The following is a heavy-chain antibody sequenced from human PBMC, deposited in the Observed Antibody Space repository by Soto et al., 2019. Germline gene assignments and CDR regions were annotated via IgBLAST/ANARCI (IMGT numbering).Heavy chain of an antibody. J-gene: IGHJ6*02. CDR1: GFTFSSYA. V-gene: IGHV3-23*01. D-gene: IGHD2-2*01. CDR2: ISGSGGST. CDR3: AKDVGDCSSTSCYEVPGFYYYYYGMDV. Sequence: GGSLRLSCAASGFTFSSYAMSWVRQAPGKGLEWVSAISGSGGSTYYADSVKGRFTISRDNSKNTLDLQMNSLRAEDTAVYYCAKDVGDCSSTSCYEVPGFYYYYYGMDVWGQGTTVTVSS.